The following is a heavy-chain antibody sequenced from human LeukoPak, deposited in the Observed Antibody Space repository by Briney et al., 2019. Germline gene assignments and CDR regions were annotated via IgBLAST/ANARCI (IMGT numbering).Heavy chain of an antibody. D-gene: IGHD3-16*02. CDR1: GGRFSSHA. CDR2: VIPILRTT. J-gene: IGHJ3*01. CDR3: ARSLSPGIYSYGLGTFDL. Sequence: GASVKVSFNPSGGRFSSHALNWVRPAPGQGLPWVGRVIPILRTTTYAQKFQGRVTFTADKSTATAYLELSSLTSEDTALYYCARSLSPGIYSYGLGTFDLWGQGTMVTVSS. V-gene: IGHV1-69*04.